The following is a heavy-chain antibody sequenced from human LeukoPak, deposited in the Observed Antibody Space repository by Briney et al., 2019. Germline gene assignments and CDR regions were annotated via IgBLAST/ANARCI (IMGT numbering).Heavy chain of an antibody. V-gene: IGHV5-51*01. J-gene: IGHJ6*02. CDR3: ARQSNLACSSTSCYYSYYGMDV. Sequence: GESLKISCKGSGYSFTSYWIGWVRQMPGKGLEWMGIIYPGDSDTRYSPSFQGQVTISADKSISTAYLQWSSLKASGTAMYYCARQSNLACSSTSCYYSYYGMDVWGQGTTVTVSS. CDR1: GYSFTSYW. D-gene: IGHD2-2*01. CDR2: IYPGDSDT.